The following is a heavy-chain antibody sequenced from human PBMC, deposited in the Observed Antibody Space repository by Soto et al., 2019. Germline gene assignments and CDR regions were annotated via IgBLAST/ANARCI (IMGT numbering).Heavy chain of an antibody. CDR2: IKTDGSHS. D-gene: IGHD3-10*01. Sequence: GGSLRLSCAASGFTFNNYWMHWVRQVPGKGLEWVSRIKTDGSHSNYADSVRDRFTISRDNAKNTLYLQMNSLGAEDTAVYYCARDRVLGSGGNDNWGQGTLVTVSS. V-gene: IGHV3-74*01. J-gene: IGHJ4*02. CDR1: GFTFNNYW. CDR3: ARDRVLGSGGNDN.